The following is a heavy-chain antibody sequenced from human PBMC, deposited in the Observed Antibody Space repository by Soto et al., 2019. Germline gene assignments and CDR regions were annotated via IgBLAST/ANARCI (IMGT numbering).Heavy chain of an antibody. CDR2: ISYDGSNK. CDR3: ARDFLRMELVPAANWFDP. D-gene: IGHD2-2*01. Sequence: QVQLVESGGGVVQPGRSLRLSCAASGFTFSSYAMHWVRQAPGKWLEWVAVISYDGSNKYYADSVKGRFTISRDNSKNTLYLEMNSLRAEDTAVYYWARDFLRMELVPAANWFDPWGQGPLVTVST. J-gene: IGHJ5*02. CDR1: GFTFSSYA. V-gene: IGHV3-30-3*01.